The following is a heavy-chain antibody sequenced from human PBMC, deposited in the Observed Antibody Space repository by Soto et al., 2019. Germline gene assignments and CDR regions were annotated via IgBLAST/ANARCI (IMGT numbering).Heavy chain of an antibody. D-gene: IGHD3-22*01. J-gene: IGHJ4*02. V-gene: IGHV4-59*12. CDR2: IYYTGST. Sequence: SETLSLTCTVSGGSINSYYWGWIRQPPGKGLEWIGQIYYTGSTNYNPPLKSRVTISVDTSKNQFSLKLSSVTAADTAVYYCAREAYDSSGYYLFDYWGQGTLVTVSS. CDR3: AREAYDSSGYYLFDY. CDR1: GGSINSYY.